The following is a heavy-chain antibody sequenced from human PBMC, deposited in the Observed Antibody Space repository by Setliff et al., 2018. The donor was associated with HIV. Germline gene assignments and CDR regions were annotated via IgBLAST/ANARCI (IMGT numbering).Heavy chain of an antibody. CDR3: ARDGTRLLAAMDV. CDR1: EFTFSGHW. V-gene: IGHV3-7*01. CDR2: IKQDGSEK. Sequence: PGGSLRLSCAASEFTFSGHWMSWVRQAPGKGLEWVANIKQDGSEKNYVDSVKGRFTISRDNAQNSLYLQMNNLRVEDTAVYYCARDGTRLLAAMDVWGKGTTVTVSS. J-gene: IGHJ6*03.